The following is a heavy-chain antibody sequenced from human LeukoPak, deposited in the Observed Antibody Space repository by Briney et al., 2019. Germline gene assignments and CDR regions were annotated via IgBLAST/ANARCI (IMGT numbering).Heavy chain of an antibody. D-gene: IGHD4-17*01. Sequence: RASVKVSCKASGYTFTSYYMHWVRQAPGQGLEWMGIINPSGGSTSYAQKFQGRITMTRDTSKSTVYMELSSLRSEDTAVYYCARDQGVYGDYGNYYYGMDVWGQGTTVTVSS. CDR1: GYTFTSYY. V-gene: IGHV1-46*01. CDR2: INPSGGST. CDR3: ARDQGVYGDYGNYYYGMDV. J-gene: IGHJ6*02.